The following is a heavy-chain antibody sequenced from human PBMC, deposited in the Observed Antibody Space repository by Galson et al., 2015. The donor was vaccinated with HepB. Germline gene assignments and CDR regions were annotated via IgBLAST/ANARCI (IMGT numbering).Heavy chain of an antibody. CDR2: IYYSGST. J-gene: IGHJ4*02. D-gene: IGHD3-10*01. V-gene: IGHV4-39*01. Sequence: ETLSLTCTVSGGSISSNSYYWGWIRQPPGKGLEWIGSIYYSGSTYYNPSLKSRVTISVDTSKNQFSLKLSSVTAADTAVYYCARQPRYYYGSGSFDYWGQGTLVTVSS. CDR1: GGSISSNSYY. CDR3: ARQPRYYYGSGSFDY.